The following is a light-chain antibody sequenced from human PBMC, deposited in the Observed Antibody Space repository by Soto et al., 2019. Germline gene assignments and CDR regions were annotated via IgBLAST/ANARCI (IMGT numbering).Light chain of an antibody. V-gene: IGKV3-15*01. J-gene: IGKJ2*01. CDR2: SAS. CDR1: QSISTD. Sequence: EIVMTQSPATLSVSPGERATLSCRASQSISTDLAWYQQKPGQPPRLLIYSASTRATGVPARFTGSGSGSGFTLTSSRLQAEDFAVCYCLQGHNGPLSFGPGTRLEI. CDR3: LQGHNGPLS.